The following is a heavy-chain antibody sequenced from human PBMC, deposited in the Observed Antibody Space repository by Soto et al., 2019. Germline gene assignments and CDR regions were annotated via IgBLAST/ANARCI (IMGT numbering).Heavy chain of an antibody. Sequence: QVQLMQSGAEVKKPGSSVKVSCKASGGTFSTSAISWVRQAPGEGLEWVGGIMPVFATPDYAQKFQGRVTMSADESTTTASLELTSLPTDDTAVYYCARDKDRQQLGGNYYYILDVWGQGTAITVSS. CDR2: IMPVFATP. V-gene: IGHV1-69*12. D-gene: IGHD3-3*02. CDR3: ARDKDRQQLGGNYYYILDV. CDR1: GGTFSTSA. J-gene: IGHJ6*02.